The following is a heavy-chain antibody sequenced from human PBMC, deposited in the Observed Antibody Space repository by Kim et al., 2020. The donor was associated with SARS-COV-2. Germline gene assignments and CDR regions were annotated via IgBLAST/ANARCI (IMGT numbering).Heavy chain of an antibody. J-gene: IGHJ4*02. CDR3: ARGSGAVAGTLDY. CDR1: GFTFSNYD. D-gene: IGHD6-19*01. CDR2: VWYDGSSK. V-gene: IGHV3-33*01. Sequence: GGSLRLSCAASGFTFSNYDMHWVRQAPGKGLEWVAFVWYDGSSKYYADSVKGRFTISRDNSKNTLYVQMNSLRAEDTAVYYCARGSGAVAGTLDYWGQG.